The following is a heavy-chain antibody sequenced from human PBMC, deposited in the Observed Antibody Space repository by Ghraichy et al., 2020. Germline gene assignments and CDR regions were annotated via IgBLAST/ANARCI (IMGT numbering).Heavy chain of an antibody. CDR3: ARGFYYGSGSHSYYFDY. Sequence: SVKVSCKASGGTFSSYTISWVRQAPGQGLEWMGRIIPILGIANYAQKFQGRVTITADKSTSTAYMELSSLRSEDTAVYYCARGFYYGSGSHSYYFDYWGQGTLVTVSS. V-gene: IGHV1-69*02. J-gene: IGHJ4*02. CDR1: GGTFSSYT. D-gene: IGHD3-10*01. CDR2: IIPILGIA.